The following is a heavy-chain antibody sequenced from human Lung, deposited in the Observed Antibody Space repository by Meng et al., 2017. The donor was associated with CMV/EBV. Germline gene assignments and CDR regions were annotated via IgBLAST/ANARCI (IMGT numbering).Heavy chain of an antibody. V-gene: IGHV3-74*01. CDR2: IDSEGRTT. D-gene: IGHD3-3*01. CDR3: AREGTGYDFWRGYRNDALNL. CDR1: SYR. J-gene: IGHJ3*01. Sequence: SYRMRGVRQAPGKGPVWVSRIDSEGRTTSYADSVKGRFIISRDNAKNTLYLQMNSLRPEDTALYYCAREGTGYDFWRGYRNDALNLWGQGTMVTVSS.